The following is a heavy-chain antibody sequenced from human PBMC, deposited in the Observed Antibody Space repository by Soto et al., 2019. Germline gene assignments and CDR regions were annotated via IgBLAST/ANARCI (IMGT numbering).Heavy chain of an antibody. Sequence: PSETLSLTCTVSGGSISSSSYYWGWIRQLPGKGLEWIGSIYYSGSTYYNPSLKSRVTISLDTSQNQFSLNLTSVTAADTASYYCARATTVTSPFFSYGLDVGGQGTTVTVSS. D-gene: IGHD4-17*01. CDR2: IYYSGST. CDR3: ARATTVTSPFFSYGLDV. CDR1: GGSISSSSYY. V-gene: IGHV4-39*01. J-gene: IGHJ6*02.